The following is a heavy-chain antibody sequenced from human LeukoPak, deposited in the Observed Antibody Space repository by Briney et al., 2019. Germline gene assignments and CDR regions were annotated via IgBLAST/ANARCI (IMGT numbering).Heavy chain of an antibody. CDR1: GGSTSSSSYY. V-gene: IGHV4-39*01. D-gene: IGHD3-9*01. J-gene: IGHJ4*02. CDR3: AGFDWLLRGAPEGYGNY. Sequence: SETLSLTCTVSGGSTSSSSYYWGWIRQPPGKGLEWIGSIYYSGSTYYNSSLKSRVTISVDTSKNQFSLKLSSVTAADTAVYYCAGFDWLLRGAPEGYGNYWGQGTLVTVSS. CDR2: IYYSGST.